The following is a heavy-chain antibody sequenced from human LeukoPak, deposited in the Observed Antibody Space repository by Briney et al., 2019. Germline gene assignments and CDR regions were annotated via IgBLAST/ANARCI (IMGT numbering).Heavy chain of an antibody. D-gene: IGHD5-12*01. J-gene: IGHJ4*02. CDR2: IYTSGIT. CDR1: GGSISSYY. CDR3: ARDSGYGWGLVY. V-gene: IGHV4-4*07. Sequence: SETLSLTSTVSGGSISSYYWSWIRQPAREGLEWIGRIYTSGITNYIPSLKSRVTMSVDTSKNQFSLKLSSVTAADTAVYYCARDSGYGWGLVYWGQGTLVTVSS.